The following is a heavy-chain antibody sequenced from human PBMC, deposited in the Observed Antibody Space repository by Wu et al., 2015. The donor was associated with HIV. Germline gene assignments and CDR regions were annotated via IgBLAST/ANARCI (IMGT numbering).Heavy chain of an antibody. V-gene: IGHV1-2*02. D-gene: IGHD6-13*01. CDR1: GYTFLDYY. J-gene: IGHJ6*02. CDR3: AREIAAAGTGGYYYYGMDV. Sequence: QVQLVQSGAEVTKPGASVKVSCKASGYTFLDYYMHWVWQAPGQGLEWMGWINPKTGDTNFAPKFEDRVTMTRDTSTNTAYLELNRLTSDDTAVYYCAREIAAAGTGGYYYYGMDVWGQGTTVTVSS. CDR2: INPKTGDT.